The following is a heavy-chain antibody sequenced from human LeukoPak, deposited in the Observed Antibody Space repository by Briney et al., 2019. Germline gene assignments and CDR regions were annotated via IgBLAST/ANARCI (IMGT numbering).Heavy chain of an antibody. V-gene: IGHV1-69*13. CDR2: IIPIFGTA. J-gene: IGHJ6*03. D-gene: IGHD6-19*01. CDR1: GGTFSSYT. Sequence: ASVKVSCKASGGTFSSYTISWVRQAPGQGLEWMGGIIPIFGTANYAQKFQGRVTITADESTSTAYMELSSLRSEDTAVYYCARDVTVAGTFTRQNYYYYYMDVWGKGTTGTVSS. CDR3: ARDVTVAGTFTRQNYYYYYMDV.